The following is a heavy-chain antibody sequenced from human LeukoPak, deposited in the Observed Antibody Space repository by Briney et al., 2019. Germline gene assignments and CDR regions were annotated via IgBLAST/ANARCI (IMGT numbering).Heavy chain of an antibody. CDR2: IYHSGST. V-gene: IGHV4-4*02. CDR1: GFSISNNNW. J-gene: IGHJ4*02. D-gene: IGHD4-11*01. CDR3: ARGPPADTVTSYFDY. Sequence: SGALSLTCAVSGFSISNNNWWSWVRQPPGKGLEWIGEIYHSGSTNYNPSLKSRVTMSVDTSKNQFSLKLSSVTAADTAVYYCARGPPADTVTSYFDYWGQGTLVTVSS.